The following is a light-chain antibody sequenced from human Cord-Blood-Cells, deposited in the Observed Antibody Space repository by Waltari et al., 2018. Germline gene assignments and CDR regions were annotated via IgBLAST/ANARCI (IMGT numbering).Light chain of an antibody. CDR3: QSYDSSLSGVV. CDR1: SSNIGAGYH. J-gene: IGLJ2*01. Sequence: QSVLTQPPSVSGAPGQRVTLTCTGSSSNIGAGYHVHWYQQLPGTAPNLLIYGNSNRPSGVPDRFSGSKSGTSASLAITGLQAEDEADYYCQSYDSSLSGVVFGGGTKLTVL. V-gene: IGLV1-40*01. CDR2: GNS.